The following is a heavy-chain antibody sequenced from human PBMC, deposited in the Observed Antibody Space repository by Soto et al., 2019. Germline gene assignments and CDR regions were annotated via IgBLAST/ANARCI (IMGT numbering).Heavy chain of an antibody. D-gene: IGHD6-6*01. V-gene: IGHV3-30-3*01. CDR3: ARDPIIAAPFGPYCMDV. Sequence: QVQLVESGGGVVQPGRSLRLSCAASGFTFSSYAMHWVRQAPGTGLEGVAVIAYDGSNKYYADSVKGRCTISRDNSKNTLYLQMNSLRAEDTAVYYCARDPIIAAPFGPYCMDVWGQGTTVTVSS. CDR2: IAYDGSNK. CDR1: GFTFSSYA. J-gene: IGHJ6*02.